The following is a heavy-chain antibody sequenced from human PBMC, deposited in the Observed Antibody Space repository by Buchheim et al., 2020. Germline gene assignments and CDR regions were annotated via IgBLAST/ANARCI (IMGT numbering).Heavy chain of an antibody. CDR3: ARDRCTGGVCYLDY. V-gene: IGHV4-59*01. CDR1: GGSISSYY. Sequence: QVQLQESGPGLVKPSETLSLTCTVSGGSISSYYWSWIRQPPGKGLEWIGYIYYSGSTNYNPSLKSRVTISVDTSKNQFSLKLSSVTAADTAVCYCARDRCTGGVCYLDYWGQGTL. CDR2: IYYSGST. J-gene: IGHJ4*02. D-gene: IGHD2-8*02.